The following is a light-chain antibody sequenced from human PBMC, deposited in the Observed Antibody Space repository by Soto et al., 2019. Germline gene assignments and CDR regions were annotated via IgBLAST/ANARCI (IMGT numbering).Light chain of an antibody. V-gene: IGKV3-20*01. Sequence: EIVMTQSPATLSLSPGERSTLAFRASQSVSIDLAWYQQTPGQAPRLLIYGASTRATGIPARFSGSGSGTDFTLTISRLEPEDFAVYYCQQYGSSGTFGQGTKVDIK. CDR2: GAS. J-gene: IGKJ1*01. CDR1: QSVSID. CDR3: QQYGSSGT.